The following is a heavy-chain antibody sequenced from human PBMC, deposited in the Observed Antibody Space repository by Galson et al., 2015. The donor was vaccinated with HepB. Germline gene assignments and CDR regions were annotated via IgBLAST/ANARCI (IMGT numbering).Heavy chain of an antibody. J-gene: IGHJ6*02. CDR2: IKSKTDGGTT. D-gene: IGHD1-26*01. Sequence: SLRLSCAASGFTFTRAWMNWVRQAPGKGLEWVGRIKSKTDGGTTDYAAPVKGRFTISRDDSKNTLYLQMNSLKTEDTAVYYCANLALRGKRGIYYGMDVWGQGTTVTVSS. CDR1: GFTFTRAW. V-gene: IGHV3-15*07. CDR3: ANLALRGKRGIYYGMDV.